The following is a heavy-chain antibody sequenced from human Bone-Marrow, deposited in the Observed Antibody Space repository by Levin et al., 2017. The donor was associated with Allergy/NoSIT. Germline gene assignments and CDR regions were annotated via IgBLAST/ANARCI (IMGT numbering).Heavy chain of an antibody. V-gene: IGHV1-18*01. CDR2: ISVYSGNT. J-gene: IGHJ5*02. D-gene: IGHD2-2*01. CDR1: GYTFTNHD. Sequence: ASVKVSCKTSGYTFTNHDISWVRQAPGQGLEWMGWISVYSGNTNYAQKFQGRVTMTTDTSTSTAYMELRSLRSDDTAVYYCARQARATMRSWFDPWGQGTLVAVSS. CDR3: ARQARATMRSWFDP.